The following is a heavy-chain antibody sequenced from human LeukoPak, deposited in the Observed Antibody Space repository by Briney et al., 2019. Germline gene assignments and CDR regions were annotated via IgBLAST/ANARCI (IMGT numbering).Heavy chain of an antibody. Sequence: GGSMRLSCAASGFTFSSYAMSWVRQAPGKGLEWVSAISGSGGSTYYADSVKGRFTISRDNSKNTLYLQMNSLRAEDTAVYYCARIVGASGDWFDPWGQGTLVTVSS. V-gene: IGHV3-23*01. D-gene: IGHD1-26*01. CDR3: ARIVGASGDWFDP. CDR2: ISGSGGST. J-gene: IGHJ5*02. CDR1: GFTFSSYA.